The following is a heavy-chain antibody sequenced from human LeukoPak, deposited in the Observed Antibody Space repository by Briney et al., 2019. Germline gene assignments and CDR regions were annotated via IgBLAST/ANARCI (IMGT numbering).Heavy chain of an antibody. CDR2: INPNSGGT. CDR1: GYTFTGYY. V-gene: IGHV1-2*04. CDR3: AKGTSWLNPYYYVDA. D-gene: IGHD2-2*01. J-gene: IGHJ6*03. Sequence: WASVKVSCKASGYTFTGYYMHWVRQAPGQGLEWMGWINPNSGGTNYAQKFQGWVTMTRDTSISIAYMELSRLRSDDTAVYYCAKGTSWLNPYYYVDAWGKGTAVTVSS.